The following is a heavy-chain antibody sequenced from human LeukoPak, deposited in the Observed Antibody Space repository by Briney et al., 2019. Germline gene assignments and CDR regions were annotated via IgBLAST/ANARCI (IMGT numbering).Heavy chain of an antibody. J-gene: IGHJ3*02. V-gene: IGHV3-30*02. CDR2: IRYDGSNK. CDR1: GFTFTNAW. CDR3: ARDESRVRGVIRDAFDI. D-gene: IGHD3-10*01. Sequence: GGSLRLSCAASGFTFTNAWMSWVRQAPGKGLEWVAFIRYDGSNKYYADSVKGRFSISRDNTKNSLYLQMSSLRAEDTAVYYCARDESRVRGVIRDAFDIWAQGTMVTVSS.